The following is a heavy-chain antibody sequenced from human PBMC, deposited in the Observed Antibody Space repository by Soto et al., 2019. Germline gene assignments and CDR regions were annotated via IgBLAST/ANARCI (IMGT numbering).Heavy chain of an antibody. J-gene: IGHJ4*02. D-gene: IGHD6-19*01. CDR2: ISAYNGNT. Sequence: ASVKVSCKASGYTFTSYGISWVRQAPGQGLEWMGWISAYNGNTNYAQKLQGRVTMTTDTSTSTAYMELRSLRSDDTAGYYCGRDFDRWKAVPGTVTDFASWGQGTLVPVSS. CDR1: GYTFTSYG. CDR3: GRDFDRWKAVPGTVTDFAS. V-gene: IGHV1-18*01.